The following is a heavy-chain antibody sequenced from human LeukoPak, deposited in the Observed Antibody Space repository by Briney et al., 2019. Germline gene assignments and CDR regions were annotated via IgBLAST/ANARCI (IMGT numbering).Heavy chain of an antibody. D-gene: IGHD2-2*01. CDR1: GFSFSNSA. J-gene: IGHJ4*02. Sequence: GGSLRLSCAASGFSFSNSAMHWVRQAPGKGLEWVAVISFDGTNKYYADSVKGRFTISRDNSKNTLYVQMSSLRGDDTGVYYCASGSSVDCSRISCPPTDYWGQGTLVTVSS. CDR2: ISFDGTNK. CDR3: ASGSSVDCSRISCPPTDY. V-gene: IGHV3-30-3*01.